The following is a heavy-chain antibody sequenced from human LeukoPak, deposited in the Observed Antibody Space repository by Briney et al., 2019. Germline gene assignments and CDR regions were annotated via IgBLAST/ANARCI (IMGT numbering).Heavy chain of an antibody. J-gene: IGHJ5*02. CDR2: ISAYNGNT. Sequence: ASVKVSCKASGYTFTSYGISWVRQAPGQGLEWMGWISAYNGNTNYAQKFQGRVTITADKSTSTAYMELSSLRSEDTAVYYCAREGRYGGTVAVPKIVGALSHWFDPWGQGTLVTVSS. CDR1: GYTFTSYG. D-gene: IGHD1-26*01. CDR3: AREGRYGGTVAVPKIVGALSHWFDP. V-gene: IGHV1-18*01.